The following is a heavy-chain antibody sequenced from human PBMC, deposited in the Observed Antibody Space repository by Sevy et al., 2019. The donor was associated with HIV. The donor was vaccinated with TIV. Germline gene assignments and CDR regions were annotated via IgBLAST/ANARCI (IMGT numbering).Heavy chain of an antibody. Sequence: GGSLRLSCAASGFPFSNYAMSWIRQAPGKGLEWVSTLIGGGSRTYYADSVTGRFTISRDNSKNTLYLQWNSLRADETAIYYCAKRRVQSGLSGGGANYGWDVCGHGTTVTVSS. CDR2: LIGGGSRT. V-gene: IGHV3-23*01. CDR3: AKRRVQSGLSGGGANYGWDV. J-gene: IGHJ6*02. D-gene: IGHD2-15*01. CDR1: GFPFSNYA.